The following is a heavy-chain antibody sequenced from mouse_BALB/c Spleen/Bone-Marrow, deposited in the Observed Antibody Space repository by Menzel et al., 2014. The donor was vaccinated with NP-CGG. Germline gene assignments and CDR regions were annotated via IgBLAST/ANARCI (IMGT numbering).Heavy chain of an antibody. CDR3: AFGNYDFDY. CDR1: GYAFSSYW. CDR2: IYPGDGDT. J-gene: IGHJ2*01. Sequence: QIQLQQSGAELVRPGSSVKISCKASGYAFSSYWMNWVKQRPGQGLEWIGQIYPGDGDTNYSGKFKGKATLTADESSSTAYMQLSSLTSEDSAVYFCAFGNYDFDYWGQGTTLTVSS. D-gene: IGHD2-1*01. V-gene: IGHV1-80*01.